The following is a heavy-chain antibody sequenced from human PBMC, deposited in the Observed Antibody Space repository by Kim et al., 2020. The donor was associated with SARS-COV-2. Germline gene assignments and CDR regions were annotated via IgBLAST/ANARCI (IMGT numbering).Heavy chain of an antibody. V-gene: IGHV1-3*01. Sequence: FQGRVTITRDTSASTAYMELSSLRSEDTAVYYCARVHSSSWYDYYYGMDVWGQGTTVTVSS. CDR3: ARVHSSSWYDYYYGMDV. J-gene: IGHJ6*02. D-gene: IGHD6-13*01.